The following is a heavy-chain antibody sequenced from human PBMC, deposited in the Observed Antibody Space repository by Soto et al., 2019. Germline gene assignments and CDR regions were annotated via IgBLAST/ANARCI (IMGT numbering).Heavy chain of an antibody. CDR2: LSYEGSEE. CDR1: GFNFGVFG. J-gene: IGHJ4*02. CDR3: ALTRRSSLLEVAGPGFEY. D-gene: IGHD6-19*01. Sequence: GGSLRLSCAASGFNFGVFGMHWVRQAPGKGLEWLSVLSYEGSEEYYADSVRGRFTISRDNSKNTLFLQMDSLSVDDTGVYYCALTRRSSLLEVAGPGFEYWGQGTLVTVSS. V-gene: IGHV3-30*03.